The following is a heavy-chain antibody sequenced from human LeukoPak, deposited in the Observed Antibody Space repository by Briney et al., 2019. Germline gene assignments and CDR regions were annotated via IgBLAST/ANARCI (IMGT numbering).Heavy chain of an antibody. CDR3: ARSWAVAGTFYFDY. CDR2: IYYSGST. Sequence: SETLSLTCAVYGGSFSGYYWSWIRQPPGKGLEWIGYIYYSGSTNYNPSLKSRVTISVDTSKNQFSLKLSSVTAADTAVYYCARSWAVAGTFYFDYWGQGTLVTVSS. CDR1: GGSFSGYY. J-gene: IGHJ4*02. V-gene: IGHV4-59*01. D-gene: IGHD6-19*01.